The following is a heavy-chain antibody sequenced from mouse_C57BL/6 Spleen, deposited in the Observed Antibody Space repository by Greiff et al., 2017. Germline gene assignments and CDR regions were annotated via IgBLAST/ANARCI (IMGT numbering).Heavy chain of an antibody. CDR3: ARGSSAWFAY. D-gene: IGHD1-3*01. CDR2: ISYSGST. Sequence: DVKLVESGPGMVKPSQSLSLTCTVTGYSITSGYDWHWIRHFPGNKLEWMGYISYSGSTNYNPSLKSRISITHDTSKNHFFLKLNSVTTEDTATYYCARGSSAWFAYWGQGTLVTVSA. J-gene: IGHJ3*01. V-gene: IGHV3-1*01. CDR1: GYSITSGYD.